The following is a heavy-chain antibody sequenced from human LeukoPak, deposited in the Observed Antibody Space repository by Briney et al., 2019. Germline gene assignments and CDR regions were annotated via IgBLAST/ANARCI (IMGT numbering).Heavy chain of an antibody. CDR1: GFTFSSYG. CDR3: AKGEDYYGSGSYIYMDV. J-gene: IGHJ6*03. CDR2: IRYDGSNK. Sequence: GGSLRLSCAASGFTFSSYGMHWVRQAPGKGLEWVAFIRYDGSNKYYADSVKGRFTISRDNSKNTLYLQMNSLRAEDTAVYYCAKGEDYYGSGSYIYMDVWGKGTTVTISS. V-gene: IGHV3-30*02. D-gene: IGHD3-10*01.